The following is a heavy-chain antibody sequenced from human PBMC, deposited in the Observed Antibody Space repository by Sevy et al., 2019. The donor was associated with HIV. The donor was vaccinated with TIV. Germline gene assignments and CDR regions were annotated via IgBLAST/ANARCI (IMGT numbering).Heavy chain of an antibody. D-gene: IGHD2-21*02. V-gene: IGHV3-30-3*01. CDR1: GFTFSNYD. CDR3: ARLFSCGGDCYYLDY. CDR2: ISHDGNYK. Sequence: GGSLRLSCTASGFTFSNYDMHWVRQAPGKGLDWVAVISHDGNYKSCLDSVKDRFSISRDNFKNTLHLQMNSLGVEDTAVYFCARLFSCGGDCYYLDYWGQGALVTVSS. J-gene: IGHJ4*02.